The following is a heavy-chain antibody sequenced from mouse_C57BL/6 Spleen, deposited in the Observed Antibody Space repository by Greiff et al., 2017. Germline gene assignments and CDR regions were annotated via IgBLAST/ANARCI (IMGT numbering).Heavy chain of an antibody. CDR1: GYTFTDYE. J-gene: IGHJ3*01. Sequence: QVQLQQSGAELVRPGASVTLSCKASGYTFTDYEMHWVKQTPVHGLEWIGAIDPETGGTAYHQKFKGKAILTADKSSSTAYMELRSRTSEDSAVYYCTSYYYGSSYEAYWGQGTLVTVSA. CDR3: TSYYYGSSYEAY. CDR2: IDPETGGT. V-gene: IGHV1-15*01. D-gene: IGHD1-1*01.